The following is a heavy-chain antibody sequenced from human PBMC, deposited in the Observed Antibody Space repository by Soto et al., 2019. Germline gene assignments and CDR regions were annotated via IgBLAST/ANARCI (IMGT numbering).Heavy chain of an antibody. CDR1: GGSFSGYY. CDR2: INHSGST. D-gene: IGHD3-10*01. CDR3: ARLSSGYADYYYYYMDV. Sequence: SETPCLTCAVYGGSFSGYYWSWIRQPPGKGLEWIGEINHSGSTNYNPSLKSRVTISVDTSKNQFSLKLSSVTAADTAVYYCARLSSGYADYYYYYMDVWGKGTTVTVSS. J-gene: IGHJ6*03. V-gene: IGHV4-34*01.